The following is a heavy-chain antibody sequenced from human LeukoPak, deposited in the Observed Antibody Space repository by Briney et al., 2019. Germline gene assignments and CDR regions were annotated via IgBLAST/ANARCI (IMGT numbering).Heavy chain of an antibody. V-gene: IGHV4-39*01. Sequence: PSETLSLTCTVSGGSISSSSYYWGWIRQPPGKGLEWIGSIYYSGSTYYNPSLKSRVTISVDTSKNQFSLRLSSVTAADTAVYYCARLGYYGSGKIPILDYWGQGTLVTVSS. CDR3: ARLGYYGSGKIPILDY. D-gene: IGHD3-10*01. CDR2: IYYSGST. J-gene: IGHJ4*02. CDR1: GGSISSSSYY.